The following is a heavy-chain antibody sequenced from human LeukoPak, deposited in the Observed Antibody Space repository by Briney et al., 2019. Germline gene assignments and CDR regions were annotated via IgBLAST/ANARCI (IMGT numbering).Heavy chain of an antibody. Sequence: PGGSLRLSCAASGFTVSSNYMSWVRQAPGKGLEWVAFIRYDGNNKYYADSVKGRFTISRDNSKNTLYLQMNSLRIEDTAVYYCVGARLGPNAFDIWGQGTMATVSS. J-gene: IGHJ3*02. CDR3: VGARLGPNAFDI. CDR1: GFTVSSNY. CDR2: IRYDGNNK. V-gene: IGHV3-30*02. D-gene: IGHD4-11*01.